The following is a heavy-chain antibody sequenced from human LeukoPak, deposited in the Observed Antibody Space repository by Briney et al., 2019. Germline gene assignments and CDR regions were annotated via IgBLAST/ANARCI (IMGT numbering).Heavy chain of an antibody. J-gene: IGHJ4*02. CDR2: ISASGAST. V-gene: IGHV3-23*01. CDR3: AKGGTGSCYSNSDY. CDR1: GFTFSSYA. Sequence: GGSLRLSCAASGFTFSSYAMSWVRQAPGKGLEWVSVISASGASTYNADSVKGRFTISRDNSKNTLYLQMNSLRAEDTAVYYCAKGGTGSCYSNSDYWGQGTLVTVSS. D-gene: IGHD3-22*01.